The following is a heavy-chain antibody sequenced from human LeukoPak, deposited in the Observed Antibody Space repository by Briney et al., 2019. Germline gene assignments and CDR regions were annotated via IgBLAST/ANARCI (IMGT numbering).Heavy chain of an antibody. CDR2: ISSSSSYI. CDR1: GFTFSSYS. D-gene: IGHD3-10*01. CDR3: ASSTMVRGVVSGFDY. J-gene: IGHJ4*02. V-gene: IGHV3-21*01. Sequence: GGSLRLACAASGFTFSSYSMYWVGQAPGKGLEWVSSISSSSSYIYYADSVRGRFTISRDNAKNSLYLQMNSLRAEDTAVYYCASSTMVRGVVSGFDYWGQGTLVTVSS.